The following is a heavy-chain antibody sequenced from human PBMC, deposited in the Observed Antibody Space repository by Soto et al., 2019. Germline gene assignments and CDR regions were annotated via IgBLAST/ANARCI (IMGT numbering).Heavy chain of an antibody. CDR1: GYTFTSYD. D-gene: IGHD6-19*01. CDR2: MNPNSGNT. Sequence: ASVKVSCKASGYTFTSYDINWVRQATGQGLEWMGWMNPNSGNTGYAQKFQGRVTMTGNTSISTAYMELSSLRSEDTAVYYCARELEQWLVGAIYYYMDVWGKGTTVTVSS. V-gene: IGHV1-8*01. J-gene: IGHJ6*03. CDR3: ARELEQWLVGAIYYYMDV.